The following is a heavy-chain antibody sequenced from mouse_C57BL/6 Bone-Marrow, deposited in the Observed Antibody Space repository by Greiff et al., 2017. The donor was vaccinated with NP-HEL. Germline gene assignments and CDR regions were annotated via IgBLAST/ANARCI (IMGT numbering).Heavy chain of an antibody. Sequence: QVQLQQPGAELVRPGTSVKLSCKASGYTFTSYWMHWVKQRPGQGLEWIGVIDPSDSYTNYNQKFKGKATLPVDTSSSTAYMQLSSLTSEDSAVYYCASPNYYGSSLLYAMDYWGQGTSVTVSS. V-gene: IGHV1-59*01. CDR3: ASPNYYGSSLLYAMDY. J-gene: IGHJ4*01. CDR1: GYTFTSYW. D-gene: IGHD1-1*01. CDR2: IDPSDSYT.